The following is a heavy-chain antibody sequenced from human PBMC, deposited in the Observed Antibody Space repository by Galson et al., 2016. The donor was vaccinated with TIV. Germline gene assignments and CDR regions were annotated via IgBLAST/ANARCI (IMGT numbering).Heavy chain of an antibody. V-gene: IGHV4-59*01. CDR3: ARDFTDSSGYYHTHWYFDL. CDR1: GGSISSYY. CDR2: IHHSGST. J-gene: IGHJ2*01. D-gene: IGHD3-22*01. Sequence: ETLSLTCTVSGGSISSYYWSWIRQPPGKELEWIGFIHHSGSTNYNPSLKSRVTISVDTSKNQFSLKLSSVTAADTAVYYCARDFTDSSGYYHTHWYFDLWGRGTLVTVSS.